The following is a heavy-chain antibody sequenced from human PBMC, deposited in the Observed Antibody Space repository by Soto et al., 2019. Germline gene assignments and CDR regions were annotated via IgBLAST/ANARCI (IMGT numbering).Heavy chain of an antibody. D-gene: IGHD1-1*01. CDR2: INHSGSP. CDR3: ATANWSHHYFDP. CDR1: GGSFSGYY. J-gene: IGHJ5*02. V-gene: IGHV4-34*01. Sequence: SETLSLTCAVYGGSFSGYYWSWLRRPPGKGLEWIGEINHSGSPNYNPSLKSRVTISVDTSKNQFSLKMTSVTAADTAVYYCATANWSHHYFDPWGQGTLVTVSS.